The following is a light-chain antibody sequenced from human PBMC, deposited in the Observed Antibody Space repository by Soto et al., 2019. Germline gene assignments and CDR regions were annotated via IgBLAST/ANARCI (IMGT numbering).Light chain of an antibody. CDR3: QQYNSSPLT. CDR1: QSISSW. Sequence: DIQMTQSPSNLSASVGDRVTITCRANQSISSWLAWYQQKPGKAPNLLIYEASSLQSGVPSRFSGSGSGAEFTLTISSLQPDDFATYYCQQYNSSPLTFGGGTKVEIK. V-gene: IGKV1-5*01. J-gene: IGKJ4*01. CDR2: EAS.